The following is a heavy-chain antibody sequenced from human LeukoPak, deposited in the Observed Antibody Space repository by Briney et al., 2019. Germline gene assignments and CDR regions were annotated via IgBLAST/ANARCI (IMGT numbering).Heavy chain of an antibody. CDR1: GCAFSNYW. CDR3: ARNHYGAVDY. J-gene: IGHJ4*02. CDR2: VKGDGSAT. D-gene: IGHD4/OR15-4a*01. Sequence: WGSLRLYCAASGCAFSNYWLHLVRQAPGKGLVWVSRVKGDGSATHYADSVKGRFTISRDNAKNTLYLQMNSLRPEETAVYYCARNHYGAVDYWGQGTLVSVSS. V-gene: IGHV3-74*01.